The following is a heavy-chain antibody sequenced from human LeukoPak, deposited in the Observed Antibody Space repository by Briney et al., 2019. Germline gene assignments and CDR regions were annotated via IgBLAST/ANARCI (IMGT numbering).Heavy chain of an antibody. D-gene: IGHD6-19*01. CDR3: ARDLSSSGWYQDAFDI. CDR1: GFTVSNNY. J-gene: IGHJ3*02. V-gene: IGHV3-66*01. CDR2: IYSGGST. Sequence: GGSLRLSCAASGFTVSNNYMYWVRQAPGKGLEWVSVIYSGGSTYYADSVKGRFTISRDNSKNTLYLQMNSLRAEDTAVYYCARDLSSSGWYQDAFDIWGQGTMVTVSS.